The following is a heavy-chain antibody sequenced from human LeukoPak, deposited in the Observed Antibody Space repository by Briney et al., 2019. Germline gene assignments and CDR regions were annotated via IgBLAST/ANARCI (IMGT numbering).Heavy chain of an antibody. CDR2: ISSSSSYI. CDR1: GFTFSSYS. V-gene: IGHV3-21*01. Sequence: GGSLRLSCAASGFTFSSYSMNWVRQAPGKGLEWVSSISSSSSYIYYADSEKGRFTISRDNAKNSLYLQMNSLRAEDTAVYYCARDISGYDPFDYWGQGSLVTVSS. CDR3: ARDISGYDPFDY. J-gene: IGHJ4*02. D-gene: IGHD5-12*01.